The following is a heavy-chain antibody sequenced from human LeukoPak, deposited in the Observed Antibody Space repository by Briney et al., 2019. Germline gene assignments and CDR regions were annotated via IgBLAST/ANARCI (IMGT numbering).Heavy chain of an antibody. D-gene: IGHD3-3*01. CDR2: FDVAETDT. CDR1: GYTLSELS. J-gene: IGHJ4*02. CDR3: SSSGVEEWQGLHF. V-gene: IGHV1-24*01. Sequence: ASVKVSCKVSGYTLSELSMHWVRQSPGKGLEWMGGFDVAETDTIYAQKFQGRVAMTEDTSTDTAYMELNSLSSEDTAVYYCSSSGVEEWQGLHFWGQGTLVTVSS.